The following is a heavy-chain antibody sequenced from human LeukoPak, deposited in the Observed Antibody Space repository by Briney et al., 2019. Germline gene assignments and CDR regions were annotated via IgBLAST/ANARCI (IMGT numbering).Heavy chain of an antibody. V-gene: IGHV4-39*01. J-gene: IGHJ3*02. Sequence: PSETLSLTCTVSGGSISTSTYYWGWIRPPPGKGLEWIGSMHYSGSTNYNPSLKSRVTISGDTSKNQYSLKRSSVTAADTAVYYCARRGRVVVPAAPDAFDIWGQGTMVSVSS. CDR3: ARRGRVVVPAAPDAFDI. D-gene: IGHD2-2*01. CDR2: MHYSGST. CDR1: GGSISTSTYY.